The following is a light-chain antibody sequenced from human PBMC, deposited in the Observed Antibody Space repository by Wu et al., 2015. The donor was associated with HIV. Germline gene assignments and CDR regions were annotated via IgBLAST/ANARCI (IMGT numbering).Light chain of an antibody. CDR3: QKYNTAPWT. V-gene: IGKV1-13*02. J-gene: IGKJ1*01. CDR2: DAS. Sequence: AIQLTQSPSSLSASVGDRVTITCRASQGISSALAWYQQKSGKGPKLLIYDASTLESGVPSRFSGSGSGTDFTLTISSLQPEDVATYYCQKYNTAPWTFGQGTKVEMK. CDR1: QGISSA.